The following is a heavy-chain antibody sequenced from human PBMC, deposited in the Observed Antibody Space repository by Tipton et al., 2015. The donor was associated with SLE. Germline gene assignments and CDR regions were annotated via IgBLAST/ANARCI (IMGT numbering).Heavy chain of an antibody. V-gene: IGHV4-61*02. J-gene: IGHJ4*02. CDR3: ARVPRSGSYTQPD. CDR2: IYTSGST. D-gene: IGHD1-26*01. CDR1: GGSISSGSYY. Sequence: TLSLTCTVSGGSISSGSYYWSWIRQPAGKGLEWIGRIYTSGSTNYNPSLKSRVTISVDTSKNQFSLKLSSVTAADTAVYYCARVPRSGSYTQPDWGQGTLVTVSS.